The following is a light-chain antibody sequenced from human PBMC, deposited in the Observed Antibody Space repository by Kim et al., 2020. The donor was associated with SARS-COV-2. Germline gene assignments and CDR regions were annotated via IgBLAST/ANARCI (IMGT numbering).Light chain of an antibody. CDR1: SSDVGGYTY. J-gene: IGLJ1*01. V-gene: IGLV2-8*01. CDR3: SSYAGSDNYV. CDR2: EVS. Sequence: GQSVTISCTGTSSDVGGYTYVSWYQHHPGKAPKLIIYEVSKWPSGVPDRFSGSKSDNTASLTVSGLQAEDEADYYCSSYAGSDNYVFGTGTKVTVL.